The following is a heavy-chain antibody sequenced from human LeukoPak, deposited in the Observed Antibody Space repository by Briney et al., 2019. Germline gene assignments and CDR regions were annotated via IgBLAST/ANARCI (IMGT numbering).Heavy chain of an antibody. J-gene: IGHJ4*02. Sequence: PGGSLRLSCAASGFTLSDYNMHWVRQAPGKGLEWVSVIYSGGSTYYADSVKGRFTISRDNSKNTLYLQMNSLRAEDTAVYYCAKDREPYYYDSSGYYYVREFDYWGQGTLVTVSS. V-gene: IGHV3-53*01. CDR2: IYSGGST. CDR1: GFTLSDYN. D-gene: IGHD3-22*01. CDR3: AKDREPYYYDSSGYYYVREFDY.